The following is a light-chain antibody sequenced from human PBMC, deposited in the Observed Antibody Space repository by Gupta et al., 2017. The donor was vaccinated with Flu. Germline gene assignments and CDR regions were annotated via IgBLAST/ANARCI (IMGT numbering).Light chain of an antibody. CDR1: ALSKQY. CDR3: QSADSSGTYWV. V-gene: IGLV3-25*02. J-gene: IGLJ3*02. CDR2: RDT. Sequence: SYELTQSPSVSLSPGQTARITCSGDALSKQYTYWYQQKPGQASLLVIYRDTERPSGIPVRFSGSSSGTTVTLTISGVQAEDEADYYCQSADSSGTYWVFGGGTKVTVL.